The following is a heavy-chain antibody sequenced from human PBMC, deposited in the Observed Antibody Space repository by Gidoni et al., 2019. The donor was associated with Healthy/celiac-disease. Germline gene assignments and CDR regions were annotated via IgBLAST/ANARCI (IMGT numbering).Heavy chain of an antibody. D-gene: IGHD6-6*01. V-gene: IGHV3-49*05. Sequence: EVRLVVPGGGLVKPGRSLRFPCTAPGSTLGAYARSWFPRAPGKGLEWVGFMRSIGYGGKTEYDASVKGRFTISRDDYKSIAYLQMNSLKTEDTAVYYCTGGMKTYSSSSQVDAFDIWGQGTMVTVSS. J-gene: IGHJ3*02. CDR2: MRSIGYGGKT. CDR3: TGGMKTYSSSSQVDAFDI. CDR1: GSTLGAYA.